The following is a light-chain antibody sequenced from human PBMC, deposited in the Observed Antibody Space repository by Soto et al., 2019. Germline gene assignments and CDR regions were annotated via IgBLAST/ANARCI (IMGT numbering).Light chain of an antibody. CDR3: QHNT. V-gene: IGKV3-20*01. Sequence: EIVLTQSPGTLSLSPGERATLSCRASQSISSDSLAWYQQRPGQPPRLLIYATSSRATGIPDRFSGSGSGTDFTLTISRLETEDFAVYYCQHNTFGQGTKLEI. CDR1: QSISSDS. J-gene: IGKJ2*01. CDR2: ATS.